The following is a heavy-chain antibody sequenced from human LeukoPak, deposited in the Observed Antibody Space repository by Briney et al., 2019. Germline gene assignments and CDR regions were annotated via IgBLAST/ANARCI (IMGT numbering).Heavy chain of an antibody. V-gene: IGHV4-39*01. J-gene: IGHJ1*01. CDR2: IYYSGSP. CDR3: ASYITMIVVVNAEYFQH. CDR1: GGSISSSSYY. Sequence: SETLSLTCTVSGGSISSSSYYWGWIRQPPGKGLEWIGSIYYSGSPYYNPSLKSRVTISVDTSKNQFSLKLSSVTAADTAVYYCASYITMIVVVNAEYFQHWGQGTLVTVSS. D-gene: IGHD3-22*01.